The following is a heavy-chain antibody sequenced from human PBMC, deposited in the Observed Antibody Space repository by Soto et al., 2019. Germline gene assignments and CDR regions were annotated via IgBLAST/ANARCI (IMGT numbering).Heavy chain of an antibody. CDR1: GGSVSSGGYY. D-gene: IGHD5-18*01. J-gene: IGHJ4*02. Sequence: QVQLQESGPGLVKPSQTLSLTCTVSGGSVSSGGYYWTWIRQHPGKGLEWIGYIYYSATTYYNPSLEXXVXLSVDTSKNQFSLKLNSVTVADTAVYYCATRTRGYSYGYVDYWGQGTLVTVSP. V-gene: IGHV4-31*03. CDR2: IYYSATT. CDR3: ATRTRGYSYGYVDY.